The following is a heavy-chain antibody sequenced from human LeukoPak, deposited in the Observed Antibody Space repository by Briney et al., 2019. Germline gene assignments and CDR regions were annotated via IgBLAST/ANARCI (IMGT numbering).Heavy chain of an antibody. CDR3: ARDFYDSSGYYVPEVPLSDY. CDR2: ISAYNGNT. Sequence: AASVKVSCKASGYTFTSYGISWVRPAPGQGLEWMGWISAYNGNTNYAQKLQGRVTMTTDTSTSTAYMELRSLRSDDTAVYYCARDFYDSSGYYVPEVPLSDYWGQGTLVTVSS. CDR1: GYTFTSYG. V-gene: IGHV1-18*01. D-gene: IGHD3-22*01. J-gene: IGHJ4*02.